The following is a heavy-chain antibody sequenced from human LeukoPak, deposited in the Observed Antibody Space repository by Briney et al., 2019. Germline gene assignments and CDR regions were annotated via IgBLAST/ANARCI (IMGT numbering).Heavy chain of an antibody. CDR1: GFIVSDNY. Sequence: TGGSLRLSCAASGFIVSDNYMSWVRQAPGEGLGWVSVIYWGGSTKYEDSVKGRFTISRDDSKNTLYLQMNDLRAEDTAMYYCVAAVAGRGPVGWGQGTLVTVSS. CDR2: IYWGGST. V-gene: IGHV3-53*01. CDR3: VAAVAGRGPVG. D-gene: IGHD6-19*01. J-gene: IGHJ4*02.